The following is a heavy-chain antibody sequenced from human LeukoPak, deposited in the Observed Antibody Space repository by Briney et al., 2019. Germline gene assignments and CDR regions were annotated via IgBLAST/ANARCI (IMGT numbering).Heavy chain of an antibody. V-gene: IGHV1-18*01. CDR2: INAGNGNT. CDR3: ARARSYDSSALGY. D-gene: IGHD3-22*01. J-gene: IGHJ4*02. Sequence: GASVKVSCKASGYTFTSYGISWVRQAPGQRLEWMGWINAGNGNTKYSQKFQGRVTITRDTSASTAYMELSSLRSEDTAVYYCARARSYDSSALGYWGQGTLVTVSS. CDR1: GYTFTSYG.